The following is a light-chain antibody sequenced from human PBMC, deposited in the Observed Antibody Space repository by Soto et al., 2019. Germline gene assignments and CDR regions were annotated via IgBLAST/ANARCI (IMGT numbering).Light chain of an antibody. CDR3: QQYVSGT. CDR2: GTS. V-gene: IGKV3-20*01. CDR1: QTISSNY. Sequence: DIVLTQSPGTLSVSPGERATLSCRASQTISSNYLAWYQQKPGQPPSLLIYGTSSRATGIPDRFSGSGSGTGFTLTLSRLEPQDSAIYYCQQYVSGTFCQGTKVEIE. J-gene: IGKJ1*01.